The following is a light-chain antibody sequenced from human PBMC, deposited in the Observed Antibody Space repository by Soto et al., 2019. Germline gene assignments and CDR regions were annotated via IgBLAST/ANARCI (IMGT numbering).Light chain of an antibody. Sequence: QSVLTQPPSASGSPGQRVTISCTGTSGDVGGYYYVSWYQQLPGKAPKLMISEVSNRPSGVSNRFSGSKSGNTASLTISGLQAEDEADYYCSSYTAGGTIFGTGTKVTVL. CDR1: SGDVGGYYY. V-gene: IGLV2-14*01. CDR3: SSYTAGGTI. J-gene: IGLJ1*01. CDR2: EVS.